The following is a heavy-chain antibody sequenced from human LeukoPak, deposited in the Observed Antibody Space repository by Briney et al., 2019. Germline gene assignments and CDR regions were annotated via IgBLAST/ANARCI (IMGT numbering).Heavy chain of an antibody. Sequence: SETLSLTCTVSGGSISRYYWSWVRQPPGRGLEWSGYIYYSGRTDKHPFLKSRVNKSVETPKKQFSLKLSCVTAADTAVYYCGREGVTKYFFDYWGQGTLVTVSS. D-gene: IGHD4-17*01. V-gene: IGHV4-59*01. CDR3: GREGVTKYFFDY. CDR1: GGSISRYY. CDR2: IYYSGRT. J-gene: IGHJ4*02.